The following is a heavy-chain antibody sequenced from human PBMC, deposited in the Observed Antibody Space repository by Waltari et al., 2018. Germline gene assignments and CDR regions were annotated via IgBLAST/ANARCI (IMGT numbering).Heavy chain of an antibody. Sequence: EVQLVQSGAEVKKPGESLKISCKGSGYSFTSYWIGWVRQMPGKGLEWVWFTYPGDPDTRYSPSFQGHVTISADKSISTAYLQWSSLKASDTAMYYCARGFSDDSAFDIWGQGTMVTVSS. CDR1: GYSFTSYW. CDR2: TYPGDPDT. J-gene: IGHJ3*02. D-gene: IGHD3-22*01. V-gene: IGHV5-51*03. CDR3: ARGFSDDSAFDI.